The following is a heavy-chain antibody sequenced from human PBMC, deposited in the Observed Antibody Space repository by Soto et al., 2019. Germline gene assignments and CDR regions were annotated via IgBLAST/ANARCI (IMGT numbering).Heavy chain of an antibody. CDR2: VAQGGST. Sequence: SVTLSRTWTGSGGSIRSYYWSWIRQPPGKGLEWIGYVAQGGSTPYNPPLQSRVPISKDTSKNQFSLQLTSVTAADTAVYYCAPSLDGGELSPSNYFDYWGQGTLVTVSS. CDR3: APSLDGGELSPSNYFDY. D-gene: IGHD3-16*02. CDR1: GGSIRSYY. J-gene: IGHJ4*02. V-gene: IGHV4-59*08.